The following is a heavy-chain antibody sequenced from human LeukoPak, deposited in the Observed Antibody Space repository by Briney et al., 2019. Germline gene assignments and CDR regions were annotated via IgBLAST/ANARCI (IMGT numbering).Heavy chain of an antibody. Sequence: GESLKISCKGSGYSFTSYWIGWVRQMPGKGLEWMGIIYPGDSDTRYSPSFQGQVTISADKSISTAYLQWSSLKASDTAMYYCARHVGGSYYNGRDDNWGQGTLVTVSS. CDR3: ARHVGGSYYNGRDDN. D-gene: IGHD3-10*01. J-gene: IGHJ4*02. V-gene: IGHV5-51*01. CDR2: IYPGDSDT. CDR1: GYSFTSYW.